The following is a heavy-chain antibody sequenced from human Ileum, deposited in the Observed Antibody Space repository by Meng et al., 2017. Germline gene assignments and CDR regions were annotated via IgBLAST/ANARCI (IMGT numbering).Heavy chain of an antibody. CDR3: ARVVGGPASMSGWFDP. J-gene: IGHJ5*01. CDR1: GGSSSSSNW. Sequence: LREQRPSLGKPLGALPLTCAAPGGSSSSSNWWTWVRQAPGKGLEWIGEIYHSGSPNHTPSLKSRVTISVDKSQNQFSLKLNSVTAADTAVYYCARVVGGPASMSGWFDPWGQGTLVTVSS. V-gene: IGHV4-4*02. D-gene: IGHD2-2*01. CDR2: IYHSGSP.